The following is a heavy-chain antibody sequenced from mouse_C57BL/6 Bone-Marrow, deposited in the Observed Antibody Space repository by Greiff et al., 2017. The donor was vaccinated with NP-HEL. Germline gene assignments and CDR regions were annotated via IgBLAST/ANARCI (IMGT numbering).Heavy chain of an antibody. CDR2: ITPNSGST. V-gene: IGHV1-64*01. CDR1: GYTFTSYW. Sequence: QVQLQQSGAELVKPGASVKLSCKASGYTFTSYWMHWVQQTPGKGLEWIGTITPNSGSTNYTEKLKSRVTLTVDNSYSTPYLHISSLTSEDAAVDYCATGGDGYSYAMDYGGQGTSVTVTA. CDR3: ATGGDGYSYAMDY. J-gene: IGHJ4*01. D-gene: IGHD2-3*01.